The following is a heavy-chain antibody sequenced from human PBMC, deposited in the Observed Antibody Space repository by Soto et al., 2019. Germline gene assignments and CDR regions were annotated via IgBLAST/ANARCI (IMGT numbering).Heavy chain of an antibody. CDR1: GFTFDDYA. V-gene: IGHV3-9*01. CDR2: ISWSSEKI. J-gene: IGHJ4*02. CDR3: ARAPHRVTTITGSFDY. Sequence: GGSLRLSCAASGFTFDDYAMHWVRQAPGKGLEWVSGISWSSEKIGYADPVKGRFTISRDNAENSLYLQMNSLRTEDTALYYCARAPHRVTTITGSFDYWGQGNPVTVSS. D-gene: IGHD4-17*01.